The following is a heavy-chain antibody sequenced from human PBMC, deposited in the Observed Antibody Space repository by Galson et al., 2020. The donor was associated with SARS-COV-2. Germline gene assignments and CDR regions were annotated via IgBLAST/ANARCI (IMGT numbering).Heavy chain of an antibody. V-gene: IGHV3-30*18. CDR3: EKDDRRGDELLWFGELLYTPNWFDP. J-gene: IGHJ5*02. Sequence: GGSLRLSCAASGFTFSSYGMHWVRQAPGKGLEWVAVISYDGSKKYYADSVKGRFTISRDNSKNTLYLQMNSMRAEDTAVYYCEKDDRRGDELLWFGELLYTPNWFDPWGQGTLVTVSS. D-gene: IGHD3-10*01. CDR1: GFTFSSYG. CDR2: ISYDGSKK.